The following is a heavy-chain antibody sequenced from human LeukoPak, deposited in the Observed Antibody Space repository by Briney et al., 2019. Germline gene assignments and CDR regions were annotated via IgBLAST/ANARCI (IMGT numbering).Heavy chain of an antibody. V-gene: IGHV3-11*01. D-gene: IGHD6-13*01. J-gene: IGHJ3*02. Sequence: KTGGSLRLSCAASGFTFSDYYMSWIRQAPGKGLECVSYISSSGSTIYYADSVKGRFTISRDNAKNSLYLQMNSLRAQDTAVYYCARDRSSWYLDAFDIWGQGTMVTVSS. CDR2: ISSSGSTI. CDR1: GFTFSDYY. CDR3: ARDRSSWYLDAFDI.